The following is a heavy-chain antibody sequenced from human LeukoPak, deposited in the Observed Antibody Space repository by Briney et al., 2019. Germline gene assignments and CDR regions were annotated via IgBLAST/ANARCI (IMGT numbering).Heavy chain of an antibody. CDR2: IWYDGSNK. J-gene: IGHJ5*02. CDR1: GFTFSSYG. CDR3: ARDRGSSGGFDP. Sequence: GGSLRLSCAASGFTFSSYGMHWVRQAPGKGLEWVAVIWYDGSNKYYADSVKGRFTISRDNSKNTLYLQMNSLRAEGTAVYYCARDRGSSGGFDPWGQGTLVTVSS. D-gene: IGHD6-13*01. V-gene: IGHV3-33*01.